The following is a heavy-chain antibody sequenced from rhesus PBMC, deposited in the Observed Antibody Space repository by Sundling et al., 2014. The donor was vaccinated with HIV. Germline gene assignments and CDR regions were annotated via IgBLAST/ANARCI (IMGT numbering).Heavy chain of an antibody. CDR2: IYSSSGNT. D-gene: IGHD3-9*01. J-gene: IGHJ6*01. Sequence: QVQLQESGPGLLKPSETLSLTCAVSGGSIGGGYGWVWIRQPPGKGLEWIGNIYSSSGNTYYNPSLKSRVAISTDTSKNQFSLKLSSLTAADTAVYYCAISLRLHYEDEPYGLDSWGQGVVVTVSS. V-gene: IGHV4-76*01. CDR1: GGSIGGGYG. CDR3: AISLRLHYEDEPYGLDS.